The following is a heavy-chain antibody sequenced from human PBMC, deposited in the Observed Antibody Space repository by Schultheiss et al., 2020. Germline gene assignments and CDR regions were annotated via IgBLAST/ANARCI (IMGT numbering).Heavy chain of an antibody. CDR2: ISSSGSTI. J-gene: IGHJ6*02. V-gene: IGHV3-11*01. CDR3: ARDRYSYGPLGNYYYYYGMDV. CDR1: GFTVSSNY. D-gene: IGHD5-18*01. Sequence: GESLKISCAASGFTVSSNYMSWIRQAPGKGLEWVSYISSSGSTIYYADSVKGRFTISRDNAKNSLYLQMNSLRAEDTAVYYCARDRYSYGPLGNYYYYYGMDVWGQGTTVTVSS.